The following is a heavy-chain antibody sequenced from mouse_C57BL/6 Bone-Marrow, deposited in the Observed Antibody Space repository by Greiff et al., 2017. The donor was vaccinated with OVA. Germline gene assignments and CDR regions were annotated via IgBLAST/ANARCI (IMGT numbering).Heavy chain of an antibody. D-gene: IGHD2-3*01. CDR3: ARGRWLLRGAMDY. CDR1: GYSFTGYF. Sequence: VQLKESGPELVKPGDSVKISCKASGYSFTGYFMNWVMQSHGKSLEWIGRINPYNGDTFYNQKFKGKATLTVDKSSSTAHMELRSLTSEDSAVYYCARGRWLLRGAMDYWGQGTSVTVSS. CDR2: INPYNGDT. J-gene: IGHJ4*01. V-gene: IGHV1-20*01.